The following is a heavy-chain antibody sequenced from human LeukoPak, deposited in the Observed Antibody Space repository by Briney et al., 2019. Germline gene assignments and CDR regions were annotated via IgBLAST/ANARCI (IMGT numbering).Heavy chain of an antibody. CDR1: GFAFSSYD. Sequence: PGGSLRLSCTASGFAFSSYDMNWVRQAPGKGLEWVSYISGGSTYIYYKDSVKGRFTISRDNAKNSLYLQMESLNAEDTAVYYCARESGIMVGDYYYYYMDVWGIGTTVTVPS. V-gene: IGHV3-21*01. CDR3: ARESGIMVGDYYYYYMDV. D-gene: IGHD1-26*01. CDR2: ISGGSTYI. J-gene: IGHJ6*03.